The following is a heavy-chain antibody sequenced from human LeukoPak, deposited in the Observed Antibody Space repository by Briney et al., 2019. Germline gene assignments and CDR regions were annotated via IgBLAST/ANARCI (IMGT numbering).Heavy chain of an antibody. D-gene: IGHD3-10*01. J-gene: IGHJ4*02. V-gene: IGHV3-7*03. CDR1: GFTFSSYW. CDR3: ARARRVRGVIGYFDC. CDR2: IKQDGSEK. Sequence: GGSLRLSCAASGFTFSSYWMSWVRQTPGKGLEWVANIKQDGSEKYYVDSVKGRFTISRDNAKNSLYLQMNSLRAEDTAVYYCARARRVRGVIGYFDCWGQGTLVTVSS.